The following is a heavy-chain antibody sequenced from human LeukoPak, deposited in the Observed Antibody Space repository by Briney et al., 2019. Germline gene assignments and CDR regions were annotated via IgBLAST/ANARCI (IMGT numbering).Heavy chain of an antibody. CDR1: GYSISSGYY. CDR3: AGHHSSSSFYYYYMDV. J-gene: IGHJ6*03. Sequence: SETLSLTCAVSGYSISSGYYWGWIRQPPGKGLEWIGSIYHSGSTYYNPSLKSRVTISVDTSKNQFSLKLSSVTAADTAVYYCAGHHSSSSFYYYYMDVWGKGTTVTVSS. V-gene: IGHV4-38-2*01. CDR2: IYHSGST. D-gene: IGHD6-6*01.